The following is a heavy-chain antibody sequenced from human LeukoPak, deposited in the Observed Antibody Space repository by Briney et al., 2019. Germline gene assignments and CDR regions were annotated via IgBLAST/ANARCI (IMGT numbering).Heavy chain of an antibody. D-gene: IGHD3-16*01. V-gene: IGHV4-38-2*01. CDR1: GDAISSGNS. CDR2: IHHSGYT. J-gene: IGHJ4*02. Sequence: PSETLSLTCVVSGDAISSGNSWGWIRQPPEKGLEWIGNIHHSGYTNYNPSLKSRVTISVDTSKNQFSLKMKSVTAADTAVYYCARMGSDYWGQGTLVTVSS. CDR3: ARMGSDY.